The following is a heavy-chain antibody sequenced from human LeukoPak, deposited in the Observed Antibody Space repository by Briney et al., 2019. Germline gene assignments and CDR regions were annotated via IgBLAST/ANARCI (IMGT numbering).Heavy chain of an antibody. CDR3: AREREGRYNWNYGAVDY. V-gene: IGHV3-11*04. D-gene: IGHD1-7*01. Sequence: GGSLRLSCAASGFTFSDYYMSWVRQAPGKGLEGVSYISSSGSTIYYADSVKGRFTISRDNAKNSLYLQMNSLRAEDTAVYYCAREREGRYNWNYGAVDYWGQGTLVTVSS. J-gene: IGHJ4*02. CDR1: GFTFSDYY. CDR2: ISSSGSTI.